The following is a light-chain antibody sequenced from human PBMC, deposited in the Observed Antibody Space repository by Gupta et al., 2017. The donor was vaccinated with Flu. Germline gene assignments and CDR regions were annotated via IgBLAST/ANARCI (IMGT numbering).Light chain of an antibody. J-gene: IGLJ2*01. CDR2: DES. CDR3: QVGDTDTDHQV. V-gene: IGLV3-21*03. Sequence: GKTASITGGGEKMRNKLVQGYKQKAGQAPGLVVNDESGRPSGIPERLSGANSGTTATLTIGRGEAGEEADYYCQVGDTDTDHQVFGGGTKLTVL. CDR1: KMRNKL.